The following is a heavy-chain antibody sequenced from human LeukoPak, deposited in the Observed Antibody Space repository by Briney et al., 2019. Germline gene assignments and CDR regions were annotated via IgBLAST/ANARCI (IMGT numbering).Heavy chain of an antibody. CDR1: GGSLRNYH. Sequence: SETLSLTCAVYGGSLRNYHWSLIRQPPGKGLEWIGEINHSGSTNYNPSLKSRVTMSVDTSNNQFPLKLSSVTAADTAVYYCVRGHSTIFVSVVTHGRFDPWGQGTLVTVSS. V-gene: IGHV4-34*01. CDR3: VRGHSTIFVSVVTHGRFDP. D-gene: IGHD3-3*01. J-gene: IGHJ5*02. CDR2: INHSGST.